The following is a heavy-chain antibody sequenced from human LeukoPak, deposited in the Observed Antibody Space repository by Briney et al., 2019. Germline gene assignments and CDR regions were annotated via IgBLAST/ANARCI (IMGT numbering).Heavy chain of an antibody. D-gene: IGHD2-15*01. Sequence: KPSETLSLTCTVSGGSISSSSYYWSWIRQPAGKGLEWIGRIYTRGSTNYNPSLKSRVTMSVDTSKNQFSLKLSSVTAADTAVYYCARGRYCSADICSGGDAFDIWGQGTMVSVSS. CDR1: GGSISSSSYY. CDR2: IYTRGST. J-gene: IGHJ3*02. V-gene: IGHV4-61*02. CDR3: ARGRYCSADICSGGDAFDI.